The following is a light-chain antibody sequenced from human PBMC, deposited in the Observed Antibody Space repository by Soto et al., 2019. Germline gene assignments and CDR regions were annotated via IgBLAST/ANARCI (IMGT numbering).Light chain of an antibody. CDR1: HSVNSH. V-gene: IGKV3-15*01. CDR3: QQYKNWPL. Sequence: IMMTQSPATLSVSPGERVTLSCRTSHSVNSHVAWYQQKPGQAPRLLLYGASTRATGIQVRFSGSGFGTEFTLTISSLQSEDFAVYYCQQYKNWPLFGQGTRLEIK. CDR2: GAS. J-gene: IGKJ5*01.